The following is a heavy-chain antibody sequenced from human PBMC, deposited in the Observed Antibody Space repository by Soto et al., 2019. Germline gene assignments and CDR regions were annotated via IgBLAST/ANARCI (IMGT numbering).Heavy chain of an antibody. CDR1: GGSISSSSYY. D-gene: IGHD3-9*01. J-gene: IGHJ4*02. Sequence: SETLSLTCTVSGGSISSSSYYWGWIRQPPGKGLEWIGSIYYSGSTYYNPSLKSRVTISVDTSKNQFSLKLSSVTAADTAVYYCARRYYDILTGYSHFDYWGQGTLVTVSS. CDR3: ARRYYDILTGYSHFDY. V-gene: IGHV4-39*01. CDR2: IYYSGST.